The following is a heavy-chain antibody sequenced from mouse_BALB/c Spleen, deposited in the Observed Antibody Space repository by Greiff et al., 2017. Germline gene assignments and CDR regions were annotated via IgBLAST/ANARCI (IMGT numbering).Heavy chain of an antibody. CDR3: VRSYYYGSSYAMDY. Sequence: VQLQQSGAELARPGASVKLSCKASGYTFTDYYINWVKQRTGQGLEWIGEIYPGSGNTYYNEKFKGKATLTADKSSSTAYMQLSSLTSEDSAVYFCVRSYYYGSSYAMDYWGQGTSVTVSS. J-gene: IGHJ4*01. CDR2: IYPGSGNT. CDR1: GYTFTDYY. D-gene: IGHD1-1*01. V-gene: IGHV1-77*01.